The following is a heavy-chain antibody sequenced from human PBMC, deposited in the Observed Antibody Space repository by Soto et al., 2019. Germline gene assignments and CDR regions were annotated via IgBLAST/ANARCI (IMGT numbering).Heavy chain of an antibody. CDR3: TRYLDF. CDR1: GFTFSTSW. CDR2: INQDGSEK. V-gene: IGHV3-7*01. J-gene: IGHJ4*02. Sequence: EVHLVESGGGLVQPGGSLRLSCAASGFTFSTSWMDWIRQTPGKGLEWVANINQDGSEKNYVDSVKGRFTISRDNAKNSLFLQMSSLTAEDSGLYYCTRYLDFWGQGTLVTVSS.